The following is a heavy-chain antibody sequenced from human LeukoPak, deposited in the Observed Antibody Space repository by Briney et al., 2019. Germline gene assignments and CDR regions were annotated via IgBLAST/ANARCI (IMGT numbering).Heavy chain of an antibody. V-gene: IGHV4-34*01. J-gene: IGHJ2*01. CDR3: ARGWIQLWSYWYFDL. D-gene: IGHD5-18*01. CDR2: INHSAST. CDR1: GGSFSGYY. Sequence: SETLSLTCAVYGGSFSGYYWSWIRQPPGKGLEWIGEINHSASTNYNPSLKSRVTISVDTSKNQFSLKLSSVAAADTAVYYCARGWIQLWSYWYFDLRGRGTLVTVSS.